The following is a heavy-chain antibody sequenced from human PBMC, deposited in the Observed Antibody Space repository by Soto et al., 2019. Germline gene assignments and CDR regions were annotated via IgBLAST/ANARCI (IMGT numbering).Heavy chain of an antibody. CDR1: GFTFSSYA. V-gene: IGHV3-23*01. CDR3: AKSYSSNWYDYFDY. J-gene: IGHJ4*02. Sequence: VGSLRLSCAASGFTFSSYAMHWVRQAPGKGLEWVSAISGSGGSTYYADSVKGRFTISRDTSKNTLYLQMNSLRAEDTALYYCAKSYSSNWYDYFDYWGQGTLVTVSS. D-gene: IGHD6-13*01. CDR2: ISGSGGST.